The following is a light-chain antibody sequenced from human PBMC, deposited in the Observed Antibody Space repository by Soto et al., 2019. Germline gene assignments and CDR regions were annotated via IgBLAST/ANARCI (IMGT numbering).Light chain of an antibody. CDR1: QGISSY. CDR3: QQYGSSGT. Sequence: AIRMTQSPSSLSASTGDRVTITCRASQGISSYLAWYQQKPGKAPKLLIYAASTLQSGVPSRFSGSGSGTDFTLTISCLQSEDFAVYYCQQYGSSGTLGQGTKVDI. CDR2: AAS. V-gene: IGKV1-8*01. J-gene: IGKJ1*01.